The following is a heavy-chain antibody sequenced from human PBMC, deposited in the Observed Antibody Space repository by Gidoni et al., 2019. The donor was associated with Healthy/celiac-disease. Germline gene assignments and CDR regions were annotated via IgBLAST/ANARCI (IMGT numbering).Heavy chain of an antibody. CDR2: IYYSGST. CDR1: GGSISSYY. J-gene: IGHJ3*02. D-gene: IGHD3-9*01. Sequence: QVQLQESGPGLVKPSETLSLTCTVSGGSISSYYWSWIRQPPGKGLEWIGYIYYSGSTNYNPSLKSRVTISVDTSKNQFSLKLSSVTAADTAVYYCAREDKDYDILTGYYFAFDIWGQGTMVTVSS. V-gene: IGHV4-59*01. CDR3: AREDKDYDILTGYYFAFDI.